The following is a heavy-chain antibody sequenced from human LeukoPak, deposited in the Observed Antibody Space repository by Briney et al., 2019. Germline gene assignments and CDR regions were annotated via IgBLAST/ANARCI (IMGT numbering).Heavy chain of an antibody. CDR2: ISGSGGST. J-gene: IGHJ6*03. Sequence: PGGSLRLSCAASGFTFSSYGMSWVPQASGRGVEWVSTISGSGGSTYYADSVRARFPISRDNSKNTLYLQMNSLRSEDTAVYYCARVGGNDYGWSHYMDVWGKGTTVTISS. D-gene: IGHD4-17*01. CDR3: ARVGGNDYGWSHYMDV. V-gene: IGHV3-23*01. CDR1: GFTFSSYG.